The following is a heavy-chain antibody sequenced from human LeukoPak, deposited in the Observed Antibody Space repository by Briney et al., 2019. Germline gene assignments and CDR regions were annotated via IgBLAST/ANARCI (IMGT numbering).Heavy chain of an antibody. Sequence: ASVKVSCKASGGTFSSYAISWVRQAPGQGLEWMGGIIPIFGTANYAQKFQGRVTITADESTSTAYMELSSLRSEDTAVYYCARDRLLLRYFDWSLDYWGQGTLVTVSS. V-gene: IGHV1-69*13. CDR1: GGTFSSYA. D-gene: IGHD3-9*01. J-gene: IGHJ4*02. CDR2: IIPIFGTA. CDR3: ARDRLLLRYFDWSLDY.